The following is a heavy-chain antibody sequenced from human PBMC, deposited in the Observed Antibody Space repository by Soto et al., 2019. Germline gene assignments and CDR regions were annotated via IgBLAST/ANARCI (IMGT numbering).Heavy chain of an antibody. V-gene: IGHV3-33*01. CDR3: ARARVGATVAYFDY. CDR2: IWYDGSNK. Sequence: GGSLRLSCAASGFAFSSYGMHWVRQAPGKGLEWVAVIWYDGSNKYYADSVKGRFTISRDNSKNTLYLQMSSLRAEDTAVYYCARARVGATVAYFDYWGQGTLVTVSS. J-gene: IGHJ4*02. D-gene: IGHD1-26*01. CDR1: GFAFSSYG.